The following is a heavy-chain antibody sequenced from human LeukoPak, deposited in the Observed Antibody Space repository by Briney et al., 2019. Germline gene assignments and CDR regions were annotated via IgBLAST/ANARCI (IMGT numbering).Heavy chain of an antibody. CDR3: GRGSPGSGSYTNWFDP. J-gene: IGHJ5*02. CDR2: IHYSGST. D-gene: IGHD3-10*01. CDR1: GGSISSGDYY. V-gene: IGHV4-30-4*01. Sequence: NPSETLSLTCTASGGSISSGDYYWTWIRQPPGKGLEWIGYIHYSGSTYYNPSLKSRVSMSVDASKNQFSLKLTSVTAADTAVYYCGRGSPGSGSYTNWFDPWGQGTLVTVSS.